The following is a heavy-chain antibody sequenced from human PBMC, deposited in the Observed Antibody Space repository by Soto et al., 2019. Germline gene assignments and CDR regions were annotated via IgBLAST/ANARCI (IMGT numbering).Heavy chain of an antibody. Sequence: GSLRLSCVVSGFIVSRSHMMWVRQAPGKGLEGVSVIYNHGQINYVDPVKGRFTIARDNSKNTIYLQMNSLKVEDTAVYYCVRVTGAERHWGQGALVTVSS. CDR2: IYNHGQI. D-gene: IGHD7-27*01. J-gene: IGHJ4*02. CDR1: GFIVSRSH. V-gene: IGHV3-53*01. CDR3: VRVTGAERH.